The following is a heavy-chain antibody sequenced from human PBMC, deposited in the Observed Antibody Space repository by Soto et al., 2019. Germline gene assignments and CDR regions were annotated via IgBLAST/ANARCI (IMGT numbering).Heavy chain of an antibody. V-gene: IGHV3-7*03. J-gene: IGHJ4*02. CDR1: GFTFSSYW. Sequence: LRLSCAASGFTFSSYWMSWVRQAPGKGLEWVANIKQDGSEKYYVDSVKGRFTISRDNAKNSLYLQMNSLRAEDTAVYYCARAHVDIVATIPFEYFLAYWGQGTLVTVSS. D-gene: IGHD5-12*01. CDR2: IKQDGSEK. CDR3: ARAHVDIVATIPFEYFLAY.